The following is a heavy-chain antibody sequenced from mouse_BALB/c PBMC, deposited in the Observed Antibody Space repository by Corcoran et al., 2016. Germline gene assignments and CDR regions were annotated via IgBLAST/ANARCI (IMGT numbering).Heavy chain of an antibody. CDR1: GYSITSGYY. CDR3: ASYYGSSYFDY. V-gene: IGHV3-6*02. CDR2: ISYDGSN. D-gene: IGHD1-1*01. Sequence: DVQLQESGPGLVKPSQSLSLTCSVTGYSITSGYYWNCIRQFPGNKLEWMGYISYDGSNNYNPSLKNRISITRDTSKNQFFLKLNSVTTEDTATYYCASYYGSSYFDYWGQGTTLTVSS. J-gene: IGHJ2*01.